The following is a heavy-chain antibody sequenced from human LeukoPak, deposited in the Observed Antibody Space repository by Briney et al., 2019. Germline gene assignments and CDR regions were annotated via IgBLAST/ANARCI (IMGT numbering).Heavy chain of an antibody. V-gene: IGHV3-7*01. CDR1: GFTFSTFW. Sequence: GGSLRLSCAASGFTFSTFWMSWVRQAPGKGLEWVANIKEDGSEKYYVDSVKGRFTISRDNAKNSLYLQMNSLRAEDTAVYYCAREDDWNYEDYWGQGTLVTVSS. J-gene: IGHJ4*02. CDR3: AREDDWNYEDY. CDR2: IKEDGSEK. D-gene: IGHD1-7*01.